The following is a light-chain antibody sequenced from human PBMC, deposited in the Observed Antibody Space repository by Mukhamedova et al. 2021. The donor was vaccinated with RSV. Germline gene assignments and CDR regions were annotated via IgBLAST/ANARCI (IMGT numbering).Light chain of an antibody. CDR1: SLLHSNGFSN. Sequence: SLLHSNGFSNLDWYLQKPGHSPQLLISLASSRASGVPDRFSGSGSGTDFTLKISRVEAEDVGVYYCMQALKAPQTFGRGTKVDIK. CDR3: MQALKAPQT. V-gene: IGKV2-28*01. J-gene: IGKJ3*01. CDR2: LAS.